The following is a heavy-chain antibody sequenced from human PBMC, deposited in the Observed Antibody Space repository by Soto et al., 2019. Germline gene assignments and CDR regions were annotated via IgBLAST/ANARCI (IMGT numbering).Heavy chain of an antibody. CDR2: ISYDGSNK. Sequence: PGGSLRLSCAASGFTFSSYAMHWVRQAPGKGMEWVAVISYDGSNKYYADSVKGRFTISRDNSKNTLYLQMNSLRAEDTAVYYCARDAVCGQVTPVTVSS. J-gene: IGHJ4*02. CDR1: GFTFSSYA. V-gene: IGHV3-30-3*01. CDR3: ARDAV.